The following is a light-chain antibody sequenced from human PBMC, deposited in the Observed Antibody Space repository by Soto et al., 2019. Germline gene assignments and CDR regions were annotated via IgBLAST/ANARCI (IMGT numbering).Light chain of an antibody. J-gene: IGKJ5*01. CDR1: QNIRNW. CDR2: TAS. Sequence: DIQMTQSPSTLSASVGDSVSITCRASQNIRNWLAWYQQKPGKAPNLLIYTASSLQSGVPSRFSGSGSGTDFTLTISCLQPEDFATYYCQQAASFPPTFGQGTRLEIK. V-gene: IGKV1-12*01. CDR3: QQAASFPPT.